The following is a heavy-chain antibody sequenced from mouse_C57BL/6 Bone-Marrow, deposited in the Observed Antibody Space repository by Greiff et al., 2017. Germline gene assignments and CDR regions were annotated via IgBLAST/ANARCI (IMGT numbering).Heavy chain of an antibody. CDR3: AREDGYDEDY. CDR1: GFTFSSYA. J-gene: IGHJ2*01. D-gene: IGHD2-2*01. Sequence: EVQVVESGGGLVKPGGSLKLSCAASGFTFSSYAMSWVRQTPEKRLEWVATISDGGSYTYYPDNVKGRFTISRDNAKNNLYLQMSHLKSEDTAIYYCAREDGYDEDYWGKGTTLTVSS. V-gene: IGHV5-4*01. CDR2: ISDGGSYT.